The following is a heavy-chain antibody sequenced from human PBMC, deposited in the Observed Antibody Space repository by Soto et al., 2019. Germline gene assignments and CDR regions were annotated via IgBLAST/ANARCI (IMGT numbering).Heavy chain of an antibody. CDR2: ISYDGSLQ. V-gene: IGHV3-30*13. Sequence: QAQLVESGGGVVQPGRSLRLSCAASGFAFSSYGMHWVRQAPGTGLEWVAVISYDGSLQHYADSVKGRFTISRDNSKNRVLLQMSSLRAEDTAVYYCVSARGYGHASVPYSWGQGTLVSVSS. J-gene: IGHJ4*02. CDR1: GFAFSSYG. D-gene: IGHD5-18*01. CDR3: VSARGYGHASVPYS.